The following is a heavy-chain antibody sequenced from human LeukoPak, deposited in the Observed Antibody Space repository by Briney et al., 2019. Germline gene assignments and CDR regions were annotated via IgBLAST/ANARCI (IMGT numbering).Heavy chain of an antibody. CDR2: IYHSGST. CDR1: GGSISSGGYY. V-gene: IGHV4-30-2*01. Sequence: SETLSLTCTVSGGSISSGGYYWSWIRQPPGKGLEWIGYIYHSGSTYYNPSLKSRVTISVDRSKNQFSLKLSSVTAADTAVYYCARCCSSTSCYKSFDYWGQGTLVTVSS. CDR3: ARCCSSTSCYKSFDY. D-gene: IGHD2-2*02. J-gene: IGHJ4*02.